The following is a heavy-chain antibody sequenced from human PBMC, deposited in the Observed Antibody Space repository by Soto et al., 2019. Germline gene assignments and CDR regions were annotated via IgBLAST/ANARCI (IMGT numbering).Heavy chain of an antibody. CDR2: ISYDGSNK. Sequence: QVQLVESGGGVVQPGRSLRLSCAASGFTFSSYAMHWVRQAPGKGLEWVAVISYDGSNKYYADSVKGRFTISRDNSKNTLYLQMHSLRAEDTAVYYCARDILGDTAMVGISDYWGQGTLVTVSS. CDR1: GFTFSSYA. V-gene: IGHV3-30-3*01. CDR3: ARDILGDTAMVGISDY. J-gene: IGHJ4*02. D-gene: IGHD5-18*01.